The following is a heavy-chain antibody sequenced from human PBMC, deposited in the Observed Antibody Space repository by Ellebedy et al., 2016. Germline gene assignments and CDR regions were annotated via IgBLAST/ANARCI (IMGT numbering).Heavy chain of an antibody. Sequence: SVKVSCXASGGTFSTYGINWVRQAPGQGLEWMGGIIPVFRTANYAQKFQGKVTITADESTSTVYLELISLRPEDTAVYYCARDRLAVGLNPGSPDHHHYCMDVWGKGTTVTVSS. D-gene: IGHD1-14*01. J-gene: IGHJ6*03. CDR1: GGTFSTYG. CDR2: IIPVFRTA. CDR3: ARDRLAVGLNPGSPDHHHYCMDV. V-gene: IGHV1-69*13.